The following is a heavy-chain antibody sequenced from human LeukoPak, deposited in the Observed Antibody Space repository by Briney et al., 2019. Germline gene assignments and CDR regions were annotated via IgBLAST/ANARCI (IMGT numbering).Heavy chain of an antibody. CDR3: ARPQADSSSFGHWFDP. V-gene: IGHV4-39*01. D-gene: IGHD6-13*01. CDR2: IYYSGST. Sequence: SETLSLTCTVSGGSISSSSYYWGWIRQPPGKGLEWIGSIYYSGSTYYNPSLKSRVTISVGTSKNQFSLKLSSVTAADTAVYYCARPQADSSSFGHWFDPWGQGTLVTVSS. CDR1: GGSISSSSYY. J-gene: IGHJ5*02.